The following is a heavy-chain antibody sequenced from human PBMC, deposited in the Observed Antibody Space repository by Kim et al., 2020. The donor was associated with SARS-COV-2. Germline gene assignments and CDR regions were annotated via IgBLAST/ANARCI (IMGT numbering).Heavy chain of an antibody. Sequence: GGSLRLSCAASGFTFNTYWMSWGRQAPGKGPEWVANINLDGTRKSYMDSVKGRFTISRDNAENSLYLQMNSLRAEDTAVYYCARENGYKNDYWGLGTLVTFSS. D-gene: IGHD5-18*01. J-gene: IGHJ4*02. CDR1: GFTFNTYW. CDR3: ARENGYKNDY. CDR2: INLDGTRK. V-gene: IGHV3-7*01.